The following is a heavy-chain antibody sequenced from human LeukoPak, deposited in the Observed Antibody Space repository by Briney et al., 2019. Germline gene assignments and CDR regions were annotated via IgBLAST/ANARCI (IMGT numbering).Heavy chain of an antibody. D-gene: IGHD3-10*01. V-gene: IGHV3-9*01. Sequence: PGRSLRLSCAASGITFDDYAMHWVRQAPGKGLEWVSGISWNSGSIGYADSVKGRFTISRDNAKNSLYLQMNSLRAEDTAVYYCAREITMLACFDYWGQGTLVTVSS. J-gene: IGHJ4*02. CDR2: ISWNSGSI. CDR3: AREITMLACFDY. CDR1: GITFDDYA.